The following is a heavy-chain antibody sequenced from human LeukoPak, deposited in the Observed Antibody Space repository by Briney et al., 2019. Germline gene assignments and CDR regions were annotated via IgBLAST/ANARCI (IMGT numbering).Heavy chain of an antibody. V-gene: IGHV3-11*03. Sequence: GGSLRLSCAASGFTFSDFYMSWIRQAPGKGLEWVSYISSSSSYTNYAASVKGRFTISRDNAKNSLYLQMNSLRAEDTAVYYCARIPEVYSSSWSLDYWGQGTLVTVSS. CDR2: ISSSSSYT. CDR1: GFTFSDFY. D-gene: IGHD6-13*01. J-gene: IGHJ4*02. CDR3: ARIPEVYSSSWSLDY.